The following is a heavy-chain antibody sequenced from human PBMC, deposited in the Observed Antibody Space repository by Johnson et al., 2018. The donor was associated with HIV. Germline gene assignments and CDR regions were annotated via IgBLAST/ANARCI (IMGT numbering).Heavy chain of an antibody. CDR3: AKDLFTEREDDVFDI. D-gene: IGHD1-26*01. Sequence: VQLVESGGGLVQPGGSLRLSCAASGFTFSNAWMNWVRQAPGKGLEWVANIKEDGSEESYVDSVKGRFTISRDNSKNTLYLQMNSLSAEDTAVYYCAKDLFTEREDDVFDIWGQGTMVTVSS. J-gene: IGHJ3*02. CDR2: IKEDGSEE. V-gene: IGHV3-7*01. CDR1: GFTFSNAW.